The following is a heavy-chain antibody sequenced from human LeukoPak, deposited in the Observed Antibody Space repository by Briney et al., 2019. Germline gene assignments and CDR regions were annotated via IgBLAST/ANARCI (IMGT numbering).Heavy chain of an antibody. CDR2: ISGSGGST. CDR3: AKALLLGGPHAFDI. CDR1: GFTFSSYA. V-gene: IGHV3-23*01. J-gene: IGHJ3*02. D-gene: IGHD2-21*01. Sequence: AGGSLRLSCAASGFTFSSYAMGWVRQAPGKGLEWVSAISGSGGSTYYADSVKGRFTISRDNSKNTLYLQMNSLRAGDTAVYYCAKALLLGGPHAFDIWGQGTMVTVSS.